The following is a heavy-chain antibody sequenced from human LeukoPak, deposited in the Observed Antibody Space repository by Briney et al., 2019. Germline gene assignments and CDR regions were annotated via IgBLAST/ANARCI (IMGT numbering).Heavy chain of an antibody. V-gene: IGHV1-18*01. J-gene: IGHJ4*02. CDR1: GYTFTSYG. CDR3: ARDHGRRPGNFGY. Sequence: GASVKVSCKASGYTFTSYGISWVRQAPGQGLEWMGWISAYNGNANYAQKFQGRVTITADKSTSTAYMELSSLRSEDTAVYYCARDHGRRPGNFGYWGQGTLVTVSS. CDR2: ISAYNGNA. D-gene: IGHD1-14*01.